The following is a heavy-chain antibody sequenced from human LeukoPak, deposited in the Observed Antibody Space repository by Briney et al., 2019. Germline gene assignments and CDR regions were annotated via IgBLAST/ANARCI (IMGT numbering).Heavy chain of an antibody. J-gene: IGHJ6*02. CDR2: IIPIFGIA. D-gene: IGHD6-13*01. CDR3: ASAAAYKSRYYYYGMDV. Sequence: SVKVSCKASGGTFSSYAISWVRKAPGQGLEWMGRIIPIFGIANYAQKFQGRVTITADKSTSTAYMELSSLRSEDTAVYYCASAAAYKSRYYYYGMDVWGQGTTVTVSS. V-gene: IGHV1-69*04. CDR1: GGTFSSYA.